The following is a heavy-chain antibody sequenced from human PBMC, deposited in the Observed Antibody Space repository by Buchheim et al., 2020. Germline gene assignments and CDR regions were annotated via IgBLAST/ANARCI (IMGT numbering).Heavy chain of an antibody. CDR3: ARVNDWDLFEN. CDR1: GYTFTTYD. V-gene: IGHV1-8*01. D-gene: IGHD3-9*01. Sequence: QVQLVQSGAEVKKPGASVKVSCKASGYTFTTYDINWVRQATGQGLEWMGWMNPNNGNTHYAQRFQGRVTMTRNTSISTAYMELSSLTSDDTVVYYCARVNDWDLFENWGQGTL. CDR2: MNPNNGNT. J-gene: IGHJ4*02.